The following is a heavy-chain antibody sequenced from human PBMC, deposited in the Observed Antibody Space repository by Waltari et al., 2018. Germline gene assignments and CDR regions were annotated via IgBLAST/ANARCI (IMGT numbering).Heavy chain of an antibody. D-gene: IGHD3-3*01. CDR1: GGSISSGSYY. Sequence: QVQLQESGPGLVKPSQTLSLTCTVSGGSISSGSYYWSWIRQPAGKGLEWIGRIYTSGSTNYNPSLKSRVTISVDTSKNQFSLKLSSVTAADTAVYYCARVRGPSNVFGVVIDYWGQGTLVTVSS. V-gene: IGHV4-61*02. CDR3: ARVRGPSNVFGVVIDY. J-gene: IGHJ4*02. CDR2: IYTSGST.